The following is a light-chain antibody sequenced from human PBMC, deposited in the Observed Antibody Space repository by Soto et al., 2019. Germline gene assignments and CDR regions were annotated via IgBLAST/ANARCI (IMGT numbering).Light chain of an antibody. CDR3: QQRSNWPPFT. CDR2: DAS. V-gene: IGKV3-11*01. CDR1: QSVSSY. J-gene: IGKJ3*01. Sequence: EIELPQSPATLSLSPGERATLSCRASQSVSSYLAWYQQKPGQAPRLLIYDASNRATGIPARFSGSGSGTDFTLTISSLEPEDFAVYYCQQRSNWPPFTFGPGTKVDIK.